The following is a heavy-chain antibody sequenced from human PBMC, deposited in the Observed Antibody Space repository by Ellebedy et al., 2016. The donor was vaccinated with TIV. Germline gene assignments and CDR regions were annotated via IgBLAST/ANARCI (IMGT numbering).Heavy chain of an antibody. CDR3: AREIVVVVAATDAFDI. CDR2: ISISSTYI. CDR1: GFTFRSYS. Sequence: PGGSLRLSCAASGFTFRSYSMNWVRQAPGTGLAWVSSISISSTYISYADSVRGRFTIYRDNAKNSLYLQLNSLRAEDTAVYYCAREIVVVVAATDAFDIWGQGTMVTVSS. D-gene: IGHD2-15*01. J-gene: IGHJ3*02. V-gene: IGHV3-21*01.